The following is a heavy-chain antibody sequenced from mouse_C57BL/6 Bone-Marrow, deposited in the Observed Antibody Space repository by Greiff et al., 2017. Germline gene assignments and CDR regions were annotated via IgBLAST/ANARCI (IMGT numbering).Heavy chain of an antibody. J-gene: IGHJ1*03. CDR3: AREGPAIYGRYWYFDV. CDR1: DYTFTSYW. D-gene: IGHD1-2*01. Sequence: QVQLQQPGAELVMPGASVKLSCKASDYTFTSYWMHWVKQRPGQGLEWIGEIDPSDSYTNYNQKFKGKSTLTVDKSSSTAYMQLSSLTSEDSAVYYCAREGPAIYGRYWYFDVWGTGTTVTVSS. CDR2: IDPSDSYT. V-gene: IGHV1-69*01.